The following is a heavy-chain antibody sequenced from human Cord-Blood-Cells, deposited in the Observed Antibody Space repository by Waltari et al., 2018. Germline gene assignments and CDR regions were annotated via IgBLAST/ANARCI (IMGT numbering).Heavy chain of an antibody. CDR1: GFTVSSNY. J-gene: IGHJ3*02. D-gene: IGHD1-7*01. CDR2: MYSGGST. Sequence: EVQLVESGGGLIQPGGSLRLSCAASGFTVSSNYMSWVRQAPGKGLEWVSVMYSGGSTYYADSVKGRFTISRDNSKNTLYLQMNSLRAEDTAVYYCARGPSNWNYVGAFDIWGQGTMVTVSS. V-gene: IGHV3-53*01. CDR3: ARGPSNWNYVGAFDI.